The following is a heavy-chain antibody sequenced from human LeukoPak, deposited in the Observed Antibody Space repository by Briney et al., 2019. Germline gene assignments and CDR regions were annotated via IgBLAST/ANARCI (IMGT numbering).Heavy chain of an antibody. V-gene: IGHV4-59*01. D-gene: IGHD3-22*01. CDR3: ARDGDTSGFDY. CDR2: IYSSGST. J-gene: IGHJ4*02. CDR1: GGSISGYY. Sequence: SETLSLTCTVSGGSISGYYWSWIRQPPGKGLEWIGYIYSSGSTNYNPSLKSRVTISVDTSKNQFSLKLSSVTAADTAMYYCARDGDTSGFDYWGQGTLVTVSS.